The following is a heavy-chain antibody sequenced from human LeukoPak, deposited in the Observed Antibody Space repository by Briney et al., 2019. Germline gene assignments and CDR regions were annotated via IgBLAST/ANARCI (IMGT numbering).Heavy chain of an antibody. V-gene: IGHV3-7*01. Sequence: PGGSLRLSCIASGFTFSDYWMSWVRQAPGKGLEWVAKIKPDGSEKYYVDSVKGRFSISRDNAKKSLYLQMNSLRVEDTAVYYCGRGGSHRVSSWGQGTLVTVS. CDR1: GFTFSDYW. D-gene: IGHD2-8*01. CDR2: IKPDGSEK. J-gene: IGHJ4*02. CDR3: GRGGSHRVSS.